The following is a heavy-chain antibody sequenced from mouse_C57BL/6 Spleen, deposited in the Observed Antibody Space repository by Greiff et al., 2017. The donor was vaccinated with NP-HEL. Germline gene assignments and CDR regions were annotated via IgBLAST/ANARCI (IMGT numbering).Heavy chain of an antibody. CDR3: ATTWDYAMDY. CDR2: IDPSDSET. V-gene: IGHV1-52*01. Sequence: QVQLQQPGAELVRPGSSVKLSCKASGYTFTSYWMHWVKQRPIQGLEWIGNIDPSDSETPYNQKFKDKATLTVDKSSSTAYMQLSSLTSEDSAVYYCATTWDYAMDYWGQGTSGTVSS. CDR1: GYTFTSYW. J-gene: IGHJ4*01.